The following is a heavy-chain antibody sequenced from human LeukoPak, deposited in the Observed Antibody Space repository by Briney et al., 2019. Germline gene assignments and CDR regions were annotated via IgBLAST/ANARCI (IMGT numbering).Heavy chain of an antibody. J-gene: IGHJ4*02. D-gene: IGHD5-18*01. CDR2: IYTTGMT. V-gene: IGHV4-4*07. CDR1: TASINSCY. Sequence: SETLSLTCTVSTASINSCYWGWVRQPAGRGLEWIGRIYTTGMTQYDPSLQSRVTMSVDTSQKQFSLNLRSVTAADTAIYFCVRRGYTASHFFLDYWSQGALVTVSS. CDR3: VRRGYTASHFFLDY.